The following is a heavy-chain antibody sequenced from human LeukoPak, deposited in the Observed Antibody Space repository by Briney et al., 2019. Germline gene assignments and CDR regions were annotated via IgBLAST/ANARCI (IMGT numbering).Heavy chain of an antibody. V-gene: IGHV4-38-2*02. CDR2: IYHSGST. J-gene: IGHJ5*02. D-gene: IGHD6-13*01. CDR1: GYFISSGYY. Sequence: SETLSLTCTVSGYFISSGYYWGWIRQPPGKGLEWIGSIYHSGSTYYNPSLKSRVTISVDTSKNQFSLKLSSVTAADTAVYYCARDWSYSSSWYSSNWFDPWGQGTLVTVSS. CDR3: ARDWSYSSSWYSSNWFDP.